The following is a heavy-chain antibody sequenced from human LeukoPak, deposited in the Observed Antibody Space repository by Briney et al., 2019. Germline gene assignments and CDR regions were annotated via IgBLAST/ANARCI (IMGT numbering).Heavy chain of an antibody. Sequence: GGSLRLSCAASGFTFSSYGMHWVRQAPGKGLEWVAVIWYDGSNKYYADSVKGRFTISRDNSKNTLYLQMNSLRAEDTAVYYGAKEDRPVLWFGELLQKPYFDYWGQGTLVTVSS. D-gene: IGHD3-10*01. CDR2: IWYDGSNK. V-gene: IGHV3-33*06. CDR3: AKEDRPVLWFGELLQKPYFDY. J-gene: IGHJ4*02. CDR1: GFTFSSYG.